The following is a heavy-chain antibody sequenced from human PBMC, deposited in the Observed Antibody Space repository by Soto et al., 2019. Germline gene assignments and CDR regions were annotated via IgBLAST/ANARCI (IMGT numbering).Heavy chain of an antibody. Sequence: PGGSLILSCAASGLTFSTYTIHLVRQAPGKGLEWVAIVSYDGSNKDYSDSGKGRFTISRDNSKNTLYLEMDSLRAEDSAVYYCARDGKYFDTSGYFDHWGQGTLVTVS. J-gene: IGHJ4*02. V-gene: IGHV3-30-3*01. CDR1: GLTFSTYT. D-gene: IGHD3-22*01. CDR2: VSYDGSNK. CDR3: ARDGKYFDTSGYFDH.